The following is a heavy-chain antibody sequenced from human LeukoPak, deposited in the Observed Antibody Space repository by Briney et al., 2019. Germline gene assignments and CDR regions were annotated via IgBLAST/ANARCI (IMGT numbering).Heavy chain of an antibody. J-gene: IGHJ4*02. CDR2: ISVSGGNT. D-gene: IGHD6-19*01. Sequence: GGSLRLSCAASGSTFSSYGLNWVRQAPGKGLEWVSAISVSGGNTYYADSVKGRFTISRDNSKNTLYLQMNSLRAEDTAVYYCARGFKYSSGWYYFDYWGQGTLVTVSS. CDR3: ARGFKYSSGWYYFDY. V-gene: IGHV3-23*01. CDR1: GSTFSSYG.